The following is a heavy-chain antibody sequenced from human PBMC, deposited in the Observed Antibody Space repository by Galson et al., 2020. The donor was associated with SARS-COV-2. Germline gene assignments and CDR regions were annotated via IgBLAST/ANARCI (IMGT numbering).Heavy chain of an antibody. J-gene: IGHJ4*02. CDR3: ARVGYYDSSGYYFDY. CDR1: GGSINSGGYY. CDR2: SYYTGNT. V-gene: IGHV4-31*03. Sequence: SETLSLTCTVSGGSINSGGYYWTWIRQAPGKGLEWIGSSYYTGNTYYTPSLKSRVTISVDTSKNQFSLKLTSVTDADTAFYYCARVGYYDSSGYYFDYWGQGTLVTVSS. D-gene: IGHD3-22*01.